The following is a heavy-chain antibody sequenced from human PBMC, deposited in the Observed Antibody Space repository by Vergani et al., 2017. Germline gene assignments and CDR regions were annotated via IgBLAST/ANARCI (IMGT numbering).Heavy chain of an antibody. CDR1: GYTFTSDY. CDR3: ARTYCSSTSCYVHNRVSPYYGMDV. D-gene: IGHD2-2*01. J-gene: IGHJ6*02. V-gene: IGHV1-46*03. CDR2: INPSGGST. Sequence: QVQLVQSGAEVKKPGASVKVSCKASGYTFTSDYMHWVRQAPGQGLEWMGIINPSGGSTSYAQKFQGRVTMTRDTSTSTVYMELSSLRSEDTAVYYCARTYCSSTSCYVHNRVSPYYGMDVWGQGTTVTVSS.